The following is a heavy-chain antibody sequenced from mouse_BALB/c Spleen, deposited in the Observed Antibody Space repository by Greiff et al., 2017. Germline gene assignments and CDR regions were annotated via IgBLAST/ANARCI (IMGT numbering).Heavy chain of an antibody. CDR1: GYTFTSYT. D-gene: IGHD1-1*01. J-gene: IGHJ2*01. V-gene: IGHV1-4*02. CDR3: APIYYYGSSYNFDY. CDR2: INPSSGYT. Sequence: VKLVESAAELARPGASVKMSCKASGYTFTSYTMHWVKQRPGQGLEWIGYINPSSGYTEYNQKFKDKTTLTADKSSSTAYMQLSSLTSEDSAVYYCAPIYYYGSSYNFDYWGQGTTLTVSS.